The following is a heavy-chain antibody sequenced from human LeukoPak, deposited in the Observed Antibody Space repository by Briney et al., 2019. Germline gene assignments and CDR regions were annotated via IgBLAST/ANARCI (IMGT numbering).Heavy chain of an antibody. J-gene: IGHJ4*02. V-gene: IGHV3-53*01. Sequence: PGGSLRLSCAASGFIVSSNYMTWVRQAPGKGLEWVSVIDAGGRTYYADSVKGRFTISRDNSKNTLYLQMNSLRAEDTAVYYCAGTRKYLLLSFDYWGQGTLVTVSS. CDR1: GFIVSSNY. CDR2: IDAGGRT. D-gene: IGHD2/OR15-2a*01. CDR3: AGTRKYLLLSFDY.